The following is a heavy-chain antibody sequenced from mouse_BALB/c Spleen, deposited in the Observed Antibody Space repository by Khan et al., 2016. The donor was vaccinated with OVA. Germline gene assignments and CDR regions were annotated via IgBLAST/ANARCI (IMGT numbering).Heavy chain of an antibody. D-gene: IGHD2-10*01. V-gene: IGHV5-9*02. J-gene: IGHJ3*01. Sequence: EVQLQESGGGLVKPGGSLKLSCEVSGFAFNSYDMSWVRQTPEKRLEWVATISSTGTYTYYPDSVKGRFTISRDTARNTLYLQMSSLRSEDTALYYCTRPSYYGNPWFTYWGQGTLVTVS. CDR2: ISSTGTYT. CDR1: GFAFNSYD. CDR3: TRPSYYGNPWFTY.